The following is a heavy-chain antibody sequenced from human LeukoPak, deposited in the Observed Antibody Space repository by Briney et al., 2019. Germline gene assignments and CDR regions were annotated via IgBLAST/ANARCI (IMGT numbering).Heavy chain of an antibody. V-gene: IGHV5-51*01. Sequence: GESLKISCKGSGYSFTAYWIGWVRQMPGEGLEWMGIINPGDSDTRYSPSFEGQVTISADRSISTAYLQWSSLKASDTAMYYCARPTGIVVGAPDAFDIWGQGTMVTVSS. CDR1: GYSFTAYW. D-gene: IGHD3-22*01. CDR3: ARPTGIVVGAPDAFDI. CDR2: INPGDSDT. J-gene: IGHJ3*02.